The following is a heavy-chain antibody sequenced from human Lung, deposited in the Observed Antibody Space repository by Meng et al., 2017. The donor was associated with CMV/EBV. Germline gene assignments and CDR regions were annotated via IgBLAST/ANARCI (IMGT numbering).Heavy chain of an antibody. CDR1: GEPITNHNW. V-gene: IGHV4-4*02. D-gene: IGHD3-10*01. CDR3: LRRSGGSV. Sequence: QWELRASGPALGKPSGTLSLTCAVSGEPITNHNWWAWVRQPPGKGLEWIGEIPHRGSSAYNPSLKSRVSMSIDKSKNQFSLKLTSVTAADTAVYHCLRRSGGSVWGQGTLVTVSS. J-gene: IGHJ1*01. CDR2: IPHRGSS.